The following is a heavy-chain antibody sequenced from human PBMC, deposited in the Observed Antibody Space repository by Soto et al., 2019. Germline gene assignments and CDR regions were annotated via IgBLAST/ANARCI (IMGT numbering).Heavy chain of an antibody. Sequence: EVQLVESGGGLVKPGGSLRLSCAASGLSFTNAWSWVRQAPGKGLEWVGLIKSKSDGATTDYAAPVKGRFTISRDDSKDTLYLPMNSLKTGDTAVYYCTTVLDYFTPCRVCWGQGTLVTVSS. CDR1: GLSFTNAW. V-gene: IGHV3-15*01. J-gene: IGHJ4*02. D-gene: IGHD1-1*01. CDR2: IKSKSDGATT. CDR3: TTVLDYFTPCRVC.